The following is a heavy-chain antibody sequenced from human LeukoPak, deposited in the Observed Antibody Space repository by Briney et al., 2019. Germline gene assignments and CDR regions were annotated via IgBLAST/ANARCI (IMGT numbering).Heavy chain of an antibody. Sequence: PGESLRLSCAASGFTFSTYAMSWVRQAPGKGLEWVSSISDVGYTYYADSVKGRFTISRDNSKNTLYLQTNSLRAEDTAVYYCAREKDSSWGYWGQGTLVIVSS. D-gene: IGHD6-13*01. CDR2: ISDVGYT. CDR1: GFTFSTYA. CDR3: AREKDSSWGY. J-gene: IGHJ4*02. V-gene: IGHV3-23*01.